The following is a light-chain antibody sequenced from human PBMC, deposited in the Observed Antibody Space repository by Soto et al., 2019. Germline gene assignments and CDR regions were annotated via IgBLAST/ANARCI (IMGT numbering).Light chain of an antibody. Sequence: SALTQSPSASGSPGQSVTISCIGTSSDVGGYNYVSWYQHHPGKAPKLIIYEVTKRPSGVPDRFSGSRSGTTASLTVSGLQAEDEADYYCGSYAGGNTFVFGTGTKV. J-gene: IGLJ1*01. CDR2: EVT. CDR1: SSDVGGYNY. V-gene: IGLV2-8*01. CDR3: GSYAGGNTFV.